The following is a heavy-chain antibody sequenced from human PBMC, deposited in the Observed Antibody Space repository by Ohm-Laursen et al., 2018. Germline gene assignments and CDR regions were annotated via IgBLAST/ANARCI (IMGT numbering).Heavy chain of an antibody. CDR1: GFTFNSYG. CDR3: AKSNYCDSSGLDY. CDR2: ISYDGSNK. V-gene: IGHV3-30*18. D-gene: IGHD3-22*01. Sequence: SLRLSCAASGFTFNSYGMHWVRQAPGKGLEWVAVISYDGSNKYYADSVKGRFTISRDNSKNTLYLQMNSLRAEDTAVYYCAKSNYCDSSGLDYWGQGTLVTVSS. J-gene: IGHJ4*02.